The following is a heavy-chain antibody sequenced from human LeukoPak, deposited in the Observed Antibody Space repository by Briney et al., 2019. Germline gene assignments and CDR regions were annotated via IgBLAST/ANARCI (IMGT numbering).Heavy chain of an antibody. V-gene: IGHV1-3*01. J-gene: IGHJ4*02. CDR3: ARGGPNRSGWTLDY. CDR2: INADSGNT. CDR1: GYTFTEYA. Sequence: GASVKVSCKASGYTFTEYAMHWVRLAPGHGLEWMEWINADSGNTESSQRFQGRLSITWDTSATTAYMELSSLTSEDTAVYYCARGGPNRSGWTLDYWGPGTLVTVSS. D-gene: IGHD6-19*01.